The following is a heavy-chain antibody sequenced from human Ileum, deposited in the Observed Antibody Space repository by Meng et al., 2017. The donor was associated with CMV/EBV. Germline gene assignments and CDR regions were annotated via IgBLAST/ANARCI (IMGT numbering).Heavy chain of an antibody. CDR2: IKADGSEK. J-gene: IGHJ6*02. CDR1: GFTFSNTW. Sequence: GESLKISCAASGFTFSNTWMSWVRQAPGMGLAWVANIKADGSEKYYVDSVKGRFTISRDNAKRSLYLQMNSLRVEDTALYYCARELRYSYGSPYYGMDVWGQGTTVTVSS. D-gene: IGHD5-18*01. V-gene: IGHV3-7*01. CDR3: ARELRYSYGSPYYGMDV.